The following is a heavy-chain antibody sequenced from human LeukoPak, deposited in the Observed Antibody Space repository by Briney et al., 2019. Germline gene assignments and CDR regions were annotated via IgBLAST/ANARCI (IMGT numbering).Heavy chain of an antibody. CDR2: INHSGST. V-gene: IGHV4-34*01. CDR1: GGSFSGCY. CDR3: ARHLPTVTTFDY. Sequence: SETLSLTCAVYGGSFSGCYWSWIRQPPGKGLEWIGEINHSGSTNYNPSLKSRVAISVDTSKNQFSLKLSSVTAADTAVYYYARHLPTVTTFDYWGQGTLVTVSS. J-gene: IGHJ4*02. D-gene: IGHD4-17*01.